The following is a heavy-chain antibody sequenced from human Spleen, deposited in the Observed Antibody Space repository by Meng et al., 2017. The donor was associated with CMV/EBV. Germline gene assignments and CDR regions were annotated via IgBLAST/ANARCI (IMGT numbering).Heavy chain of an antibody. J-gene: IGHJ4*02. V-gene: IGHV6-1*01. CDR1: GDSVPSNNAA. Sequence: SCAISGDSVPSNNAAWNWIRQSPSRGLEWLGRTYYRSKWNNDYAVSVKSRIIINPGTSRNQFSLHLNSVTPEDTAVYYCARARPAAAGPVDYWGQGTLVTVSS. CDR3: ARARPAAAGPVDY. D-gene: IGHD6-13*01. CDR2: TYYRSKWNN.